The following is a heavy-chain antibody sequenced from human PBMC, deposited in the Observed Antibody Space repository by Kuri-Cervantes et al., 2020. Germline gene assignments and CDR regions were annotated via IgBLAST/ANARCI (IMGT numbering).Heavy chain of an antibody. Sequence: GESLKISCAASGFIFSSYSMNWVRQAPGKGLEWVSSISSSSSYIYYADSVKGRFTISRDNSKNTLYLQMNSLRAEDTALYYCAKEKGGWYYWGQGTLVTVSS. CDR3: AKEKGGWYY. V-gene: IGHV3-21*04. CDR2: ISSSSSYI. CDR1: GFIFSSYS. D-gene: IGHD6-19*01. J-gene: IGHJ4*02.